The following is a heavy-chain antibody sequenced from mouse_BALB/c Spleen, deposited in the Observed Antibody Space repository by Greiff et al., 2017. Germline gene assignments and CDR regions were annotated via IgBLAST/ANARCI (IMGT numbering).Heavy chain of an antibody. CDR1: GFSLTSYG. J-gene: IGHJ4*01. CDR3: ARNGPSQYYYAMDY. CDR2: IWAGGST. V-gene: IGHV2-9*02. Sequence: QVQLKESGPGLVAPSQSLTITCTVSGFSLTSYGVHWVRQPPGKGLEWLGVIWAGGSTNYNSANMSRLSISKDNSKSQVFLKMISLQTDDTAMYYYARNGPSQYYYAMDYWGQGTSVTVSS.